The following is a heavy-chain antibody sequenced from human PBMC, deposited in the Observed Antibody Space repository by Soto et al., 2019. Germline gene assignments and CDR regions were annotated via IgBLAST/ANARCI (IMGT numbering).Heavy chain of an antibody. J-gene: IGHJ6*03. CDR1: GGSISSYY. CDR3: ARAYDILTGYYISDYYYYYYMDV. Sequence: PSETLSLTCTVSGGSISSYYWSWIRQPPGKGLEWIGYIYYSGSTNYNPSLKSRVTISVDTSKNQFSLKLSSVTAADPAVYYCARAYDILTGYYISDYYYYYYMDVWGKGTTVTVS. D-gene: IGHD3-9*01. V-gene: IGHV4-59*01. CDR2: IYYSGST.